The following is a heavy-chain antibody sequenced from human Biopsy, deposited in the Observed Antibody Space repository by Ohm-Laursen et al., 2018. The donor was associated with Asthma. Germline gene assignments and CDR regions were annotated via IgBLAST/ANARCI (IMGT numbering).Heavy chain of an antibody. CDR1: GYTFNSAG. Sequence: ASVKVSCKASGYTFNSAGITWVRQAPGQGLEWMGWISVYNGNTKVAQKLQDRVTMITDTSTSTAHMELRSLRSDDTAVYFCARAVDYSHYYGVDVWGQGTTVTVS. J-gene: IGHJ6*02. V-gene: IGHV1-18*01. CDR3: ARAVDYSHYYGVDV. CDR2: ISVYNGNT. D-gene: IGHD3-10*01.